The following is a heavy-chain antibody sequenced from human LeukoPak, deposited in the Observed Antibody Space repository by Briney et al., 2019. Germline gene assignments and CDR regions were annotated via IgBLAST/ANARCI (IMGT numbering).Heavy chain of an antibody. CDR1: GGTFSSYA. CDR3: ARVLATMVRGNYYYYYGMDV. Sequence: SVKVSCKASGGTFSSYAISWVRQAPGQGLEWMGRIIPILGIANYAQKFQGRVTITADKSTSTAYMELRSLRSDDTAVYYCARVLATMVRGNYYYYYGMDVWGQGTTVTVSS. J-gene: IGHJ6*02. CDR2: IIPILGIA. V-gene: IGHV1-69*04. D-gene: IGHD3-10*01.